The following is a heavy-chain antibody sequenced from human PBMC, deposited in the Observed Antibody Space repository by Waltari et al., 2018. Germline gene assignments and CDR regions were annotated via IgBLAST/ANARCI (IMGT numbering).Heavy chain of an antibody. D-gene: IGHD6-19*01. Sequence: QVQLQESGPGLVKPSQTLSLTCTVSGGSISRGGYYWSWIRQSPGKGLEWIGYIYYSGSTYYNPSLKSRVTISVDTSKNQFSLKLSSVTAADTAVYYCARVSSGWDYYYYYYMDVWGKGTTVTVSS. CDR1: GGSISRGGYY. CDR2: IYYSGST. V-gene: IGHV4-31*03. J-gene: IGHJ6*03. CDR3: ARVSSGWDYYYYYYMDV.